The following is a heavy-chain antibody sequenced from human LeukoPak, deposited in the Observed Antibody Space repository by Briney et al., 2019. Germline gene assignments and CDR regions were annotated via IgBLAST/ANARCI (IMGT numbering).Heavy chain of an antibody. CDR3: ARSGPPWGLDL. Sequence: PGGSLRLSCAASGFTFSNAWMSWVRQAPGKGLEWVGRIKSKTDGGTTDYAAPVKGRFTISRDDSKNTLYLQMNSLRLEDTALYYCARSGPPWGLDLWGQGTPVTVSS. CDR2: IKSKTDGGTT. V-gene: IGHV3-15*01. D-gene: IGHD2-21*01. J-gene: IGHJ4*02. CDR1: GFTFSNAW.